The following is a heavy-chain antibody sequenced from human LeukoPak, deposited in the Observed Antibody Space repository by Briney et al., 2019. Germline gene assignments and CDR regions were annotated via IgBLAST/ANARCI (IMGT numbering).Heavy chain of an antibody. CDR2: IYPGDSDT. CDR3: ARDYYDNSDGYYFTYFDY. CDR1: GYSFTSYW. J-gene: IGHJ4*02. D-gene: IGHD3-22*01. Sequence: GESLKISCKGSGYSFTSYWIGWVRQMPGKGLEWMGIIYPGDSDTRYSPSFQGQVTISADKSISTAYLQWSSLKASDTAMYYCARDYYDNSDGYYFTYFDYWGQGTLVTVSS. V-gene: IGHV5-51*01.